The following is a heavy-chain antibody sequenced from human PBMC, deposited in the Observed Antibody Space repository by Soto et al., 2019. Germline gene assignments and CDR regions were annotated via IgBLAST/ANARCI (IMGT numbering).Heavy chain of an antibody. V-gene: IGHV4-59*01. Sequence: SETLSLTCTVSGGSISSYYWSWIRQPPGKGLEWIGYIYYSGSTNYNPSLKSRVTISVDTSKNQFSLKLSSVTAADTAVYYCAREWPFEVPAAMPVIRGAFDYWGQGTLVTVSS. CDR1: GGSISSYY. D-gene: IGHD2-2*01. CDR2: IYYSGST. CDR3: AREWPFEVPAAMPVIRGAFDY. J-gene: IGHJ4*02.